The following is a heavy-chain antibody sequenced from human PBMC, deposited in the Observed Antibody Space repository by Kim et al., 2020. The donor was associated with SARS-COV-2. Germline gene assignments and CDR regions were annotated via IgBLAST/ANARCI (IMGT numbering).Heavy chain of an antibody. V-gene: IGHV4-34*01. J-gene: IGHJ4*02. CDR2: INHSGRT. CDR1: GGSFNGYY. D-gene: IGHD3-10*01. CDR3: ARRFTNTSSWGSHYCDL. Sequence: SETLSLTCAVYGGSFNGYYWSWIRQPPGKGLEWIGEINHSGRTNYNPSLKSRVTISVDTSKNQISLKLTSVTAADTAVYYCARRFTNTSSWGSHYCDLCGQRTLVTVSS.